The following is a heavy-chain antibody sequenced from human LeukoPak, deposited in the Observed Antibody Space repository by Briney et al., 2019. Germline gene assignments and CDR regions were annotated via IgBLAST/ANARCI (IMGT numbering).Heavy chain of an antibody. Sequence: GGSLRLSCAASGFTFSSYSMNWVRQAPGKGLEWVSYISSSSSTIYYADSVKGRFTISRDNAKNSLYLQMNSLRAEDTAVYYCAREGVWFGTRPEYWGQGTLVTVSS. V-gene: IGHV3-48*04. CDR1: GFTFSSYS. CDR3: AREGVWFGTRPEY. CDR2: ISSSSSTI. D-gene: IGHD3-10*01. J-gene: IGHJ4*02.